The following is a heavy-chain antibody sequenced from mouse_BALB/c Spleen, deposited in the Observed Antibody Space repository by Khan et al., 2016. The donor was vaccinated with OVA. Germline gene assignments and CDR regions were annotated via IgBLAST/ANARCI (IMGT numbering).Heavy chain of an antibody. D-gene: IGHD1-1*01. Sequence: DLVKPGASVKLSCKATGYTFTSYWIYWINQRPGQGLEWIGRNAPGSGSTYYNEMFKSKATLTVDTSSNPAYIQLSRLSSEDSAVYCCASFNYCDSCLYAMDYWGQGTSVTVSA. J-gene: IGHJ4*01. CDR1: GYTFTSYW. CDR3: ASFNYCDSCLYAMDY. CDR2: NAPGSGST. V-gene: IGHV1S41*01.